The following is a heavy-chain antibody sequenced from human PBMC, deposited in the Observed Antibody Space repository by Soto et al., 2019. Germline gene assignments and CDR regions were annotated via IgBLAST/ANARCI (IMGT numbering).Heavy chain of an antibody. J-gene: IGHJ6*02. CDR1: GYTFTGYY. V-gene: IGHV1-2*04. CDR3: TRGEYSSSTYYYYGMDV. Sequence: QVQLVQSGAEVKKPGASVKVSCKASGYTFTGYYMHWVRQAPGQGLEWMGWINPNSGGTNYAQKFQGWVTMTRDTAVSTAYMELSRLRSDDTAVYYCTRGEYSSSTYYYYGMDVWGQGTTVTVCS. CDR2: INPNSGGT. D-gene: IGHD6-6*01.